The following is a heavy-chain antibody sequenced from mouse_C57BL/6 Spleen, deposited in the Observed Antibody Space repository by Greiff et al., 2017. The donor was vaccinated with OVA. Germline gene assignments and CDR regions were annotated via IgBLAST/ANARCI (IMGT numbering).Heavy chain of an antibody. J-gene: IGHJ3*01. CDR1: GFSLTSYG. CDR3: AKPGDYDYDEWFAY. Sequence: VKLMESGPGLVAPSQSLSITCTVSGFSLTSYGVSWVRQPPGKGLEWLGVIWGDGSTNYHSALISRLSISKDNSKSQVFLKLNSLQTDDTATYYCAKPGDYDYDEWFAYWGQGTLVTVSA. V-gene: IGHV2-3*01. CDR2: IWGDGST. D-gene: IGHD2-4*01.